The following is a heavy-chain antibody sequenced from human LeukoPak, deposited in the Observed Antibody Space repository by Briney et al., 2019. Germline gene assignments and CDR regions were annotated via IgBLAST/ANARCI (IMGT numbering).Heavy chain of an antibody. J-gene: IGHJ4*02. CDR1: GFTFSSYA. Sequence: GGSLRLSCAASGFTFSSYAMSWVRQAPGKGLEWVSAISGGGGSTYYADSVKGRFTISRDNSKNTLYLQMNSLRAEDTAVYYFAKVGREDDYVWGSYQAYCGQGTLVTVSS. CDR2: ISGGGGST. V-gene: IGHV3-23*01. CDR3: AKVGREDDYVWGSYQAY. D-gene: IGHD3-16*02.